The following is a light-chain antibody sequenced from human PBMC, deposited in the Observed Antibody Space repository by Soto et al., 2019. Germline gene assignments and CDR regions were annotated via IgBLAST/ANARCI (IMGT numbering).Light chain of an antibody. V-gene: IGKV3D-20*02. CDR1: QSVSKWY. CDR2: GAS. J-gene: IGKJ5*01. CDR3: QQRSQWPPMT. Sequence: DIVLTQSPGTLSLSPGERATLSCRASQSVSKWYVAWYQVKPGQAPRLVIYGASSRATGIPDRFSGSGSGTDFSLTISSLEPEDVAVYYCQQRSQWPPMTFGQGTRLEIK.